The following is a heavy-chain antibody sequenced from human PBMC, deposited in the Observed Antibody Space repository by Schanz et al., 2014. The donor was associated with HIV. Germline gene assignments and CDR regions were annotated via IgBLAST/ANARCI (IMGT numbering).Heavy chain of an antibody. CDR3: ANTEYPYSSSSDYYYGMDV. D-gene: IGHD6-6*01. CDR1: GFTLRNSW. CDR2: INPDETDK. V-gene: IGHV3-7*01. J-gene: IGHJ6*02. Sequence: EVQLVESGGGLVQPGGSLRLSCEASGFTLRNSWMTWVRQAPGQGLEWVANINPDETDKKYADSVKGRFTISKDNSKNTLYLQMNSLRAQDTAVYYCANTEYPYSSSSDYYYGMDVWGQGTTVTVSS.